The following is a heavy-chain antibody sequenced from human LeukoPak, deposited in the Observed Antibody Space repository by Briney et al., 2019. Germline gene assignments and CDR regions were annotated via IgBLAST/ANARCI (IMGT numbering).Heavy chain of an antibody. D-gene: IGHD6-13*01. CDR1: GFTFSTYG. V-gene: IGHV3-30*03. CDR2: ISYDGSNK. CDR3: ATSPLLTENSSWFHFDY. Sequence: PGGSLRLSCAVSGFTFSTYGMHWVRQAPGKGLEWVAVISYDGSNKYYADSVKGRFTISRDKSKNTVYLQMDSLRAEDTAVYYCATSPLLTENSSWFHFDYWGQGTLVTVSS. J-gene: IGHJ4*02.